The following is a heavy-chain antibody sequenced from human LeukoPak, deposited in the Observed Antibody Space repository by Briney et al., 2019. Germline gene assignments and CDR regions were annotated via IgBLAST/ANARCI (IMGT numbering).Heavy chain of an antibody. CDR1: GFSFDDYG. CDR2: INWSGNST. Sequence: GGSLRLSCVASGFSFDDYGMSWVRQGPGKGLEWVSGINWSGNSTGYGDSVKGRFTISRDNAKNSLYLQMNSLRAEDTALYYCARVAVGGNWFDPWGQGTLVTVSS. CDR3: ARVAVGGNWFDP. D-gene: IGHD3-10*01. J-gene: IGHJ5*02. V-gene: IGHV3-20*04.